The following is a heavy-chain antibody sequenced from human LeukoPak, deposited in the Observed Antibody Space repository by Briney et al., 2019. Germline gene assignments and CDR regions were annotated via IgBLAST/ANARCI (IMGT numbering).Heavy chain of an antibody. J-gene: IGHJ4*02. CDR3: ATDPITMVWGAWSQQNY. CDR1: GYTFTSYG. D-gene: IGHD3-10*01. V-gene: IGHV1-18*01. CDR2: ISAYNGNT. Sequence: GASVKVSCKASGYTFTSYGISWVRQAPGQGLEWMGWISAYNGNTNYAQKLQGRVTMTTDTSTSTAYMELRSLRSEDTAVYYCATDPITMVWGAWSQQNYWGQGTLVTVSS.